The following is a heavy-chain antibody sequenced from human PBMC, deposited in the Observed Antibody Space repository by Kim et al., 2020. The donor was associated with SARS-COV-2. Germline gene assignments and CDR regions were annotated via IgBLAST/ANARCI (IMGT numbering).Heavy chain of an antibody. CDR3: ARDMTAAAGTRTRGFDP. Sequence: SETLSLTCTVSGGSISSGGYYWSWIRQHPGKGLEWIGYIYYSGSTYYNPSLKSRVTISVDTSKNQFSLKLSSVTAADTAVYYCARDMTAAAGTRTRGFDPWGQGTLVTVSS. CDR2: IYYSGST. V-gene: IGHV4-31*03. CDR1: GGSISSGGYY. J-gene: IGHJ5*02. D-gene: IGHD6-13*01.